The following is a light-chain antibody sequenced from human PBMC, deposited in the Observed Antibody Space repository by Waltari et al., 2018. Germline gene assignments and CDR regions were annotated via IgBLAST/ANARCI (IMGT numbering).Light chain of an antibody. CDR2: EAS. J-gene: IGKJ2*01. CDR1: QSVRSD. V-gene: IGKV3D-15*01. CDR3: QQYNDWPYT. Sequence: RVMTQSPASLSVSPGERVTLSCRASQSVRSDLAWFQQKPGRAPRLLIHEASTRVTGIPPRFSDSGSGTEFTLTINSLQSEDFAIYYCQQYNDWPYTFGQGSKLEIK.